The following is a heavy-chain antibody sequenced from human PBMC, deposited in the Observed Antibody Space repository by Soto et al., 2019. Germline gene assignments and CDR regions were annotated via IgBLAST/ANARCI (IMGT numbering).Heavy chain of an antibody. J-gene: IGHJ4*02. D-gene: IGHD6-13*01. CDR2: ISGSGGST. CDR3: AKVSRPSSSLYYFDY. CDR1: GFTFSSYA. V-gene: IGHV3-23*01. Sequence: EVQLLESGGGLVQPGGSLRLSCAASGFTFSSYAMSWVRQAPGKGLEWVSAISGSGGSTYYADSVKGRFAISRDNSKNTLYLQMNSRRAEDTAVYYCAKVSRPSSSLYYFDYWGQGTLVTVSS.